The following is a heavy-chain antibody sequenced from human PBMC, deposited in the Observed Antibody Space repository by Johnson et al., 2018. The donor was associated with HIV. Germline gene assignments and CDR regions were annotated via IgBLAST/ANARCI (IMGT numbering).Heavy chain of an antibody. V-gene: IGHV3-66*01. J-gene: IGHJ3*02. CDR3: ASEVEYSSLGGI. D-gene: IGHD6-6*01. CDR2: IYSGDTT. CDR1: GFTVSSNY. Sequence: VQLVESGGGLVQPGGSLRLSCAASGFTVSSNYMSWVRQAPGKGLEWVSVIYSGDTTYYADSVKGRFTISRDNSKNTLYLLMNSLRPEDTSIYFCASEVEYSSLGGIWGQGTMVTVSS.